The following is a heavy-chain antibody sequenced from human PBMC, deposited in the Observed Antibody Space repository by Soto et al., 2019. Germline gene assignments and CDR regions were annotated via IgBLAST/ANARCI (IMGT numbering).Heavy chain of an antibody. Sequence: ASVQVSCKASGYTFTSYGISWVRQAPGQGLDWMGWISAYNGNTKYAQDLQGRVTMTTDTSTSTAYMELRSLRSDDTAVYYCARFSGGSYNTYYFYYGMDVWGQGTTVTVSS. V-gene: IGHV1-18*01. D-gene: IGHD2-15*01. CDR1: GYTFTSYG. CDR3: ARFSGGSYNTYYFYYGMDV. CDR2: ISAYNGNT. J-gene: IGHJ6*02.